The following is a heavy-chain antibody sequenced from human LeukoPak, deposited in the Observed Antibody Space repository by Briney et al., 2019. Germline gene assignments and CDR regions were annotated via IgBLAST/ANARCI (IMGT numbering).Heavy chain of an antibody. CDR1: GFTFSSYG. J-gene: IGHJ4*02. D-gene: IGHD6-13*01. V-gene: IGHV3-30*18. CDR2: ISYDGSNK. CDR3: AKSRAAAGTFIFDY. Sequence: GGSLRLSCAASGFTFSSYGMHWVRQASGKGLEWVAVISYDGSNKYYVDSVKGRFTISRDNSKNTLYLQMNSLRAEDTAVYYCAKSRAAAGTFIFDYWGQGTLVTVSS.